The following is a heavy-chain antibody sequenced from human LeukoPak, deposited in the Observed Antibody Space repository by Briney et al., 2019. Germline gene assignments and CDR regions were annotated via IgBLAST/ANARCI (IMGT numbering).Heavy chain of an antibody. D-gene: IGHD4-23*01. CDR1: GYTFTSYD. V-gene: IGHV1-18*01. CDR3: AIRSPGYGGNSNFDY. Sequence: ASVKVSCKASGYTFTSYDINWVRQAPGQGLEWMGWISAYNGNTNYAQKFQGRVTITADKSTSTAYMELSSLRSEDTAVYYCAIRSPGYGGNSNFDYWGQGTLVTVSS. CDR2: ISAYNGNT. J-gene: IGHJ4*02.